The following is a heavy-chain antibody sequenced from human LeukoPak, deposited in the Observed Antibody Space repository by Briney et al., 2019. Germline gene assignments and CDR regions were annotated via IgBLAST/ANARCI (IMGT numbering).Heavy chain of an antibody. CDR2: INPNSGGT. Sequence: GASVKVSCKASGYTFTGYYMHWVRQAPGQGLEWMGWINPNSGGTNYAQKFQGRVTMTRDTSISTAYMELSRLRSDDTAVYYCASHTAMVYFRYYGMDVWGQGTTVTVSS. V-gene: IGHV1-2*02. CDR1: GYTFTGYY. CDR3: ASHTAMVYFRYYGMDV. J-gene: IGHJ6*02. D-gene: IGHD5-18*01.